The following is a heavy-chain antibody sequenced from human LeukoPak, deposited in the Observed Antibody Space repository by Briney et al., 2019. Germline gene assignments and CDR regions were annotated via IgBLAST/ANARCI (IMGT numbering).Heavy chain of an antibody. CDR3: AKDKYDILTGYAN. D-gene: IGHD3-9*01. V-gene: IGHV3-30*04. J-gene: IGHJ4*02. CDR1: GFTFSSYA. Sequence: GRSLRLSCAASGFTFSSYAMHWVRQAPGKGLEWVAVISYDGSNKYYADSVKGRFTISRDNSKNTLYLQMNSLRAEDTAVYYCAKDKYDILTGYANWGQGTLVTVSS. CDR2: ISYDGSNK.